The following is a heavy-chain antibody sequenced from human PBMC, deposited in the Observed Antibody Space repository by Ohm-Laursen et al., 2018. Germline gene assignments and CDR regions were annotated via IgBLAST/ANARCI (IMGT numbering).Heavy chain of an antibody. CDR1: GFTFDDYA. D-gene: IGHD6-19*01. V-gene: IGHV3-9*01. J-gene: IGHJ6*02. Sequence: RSLRLSCAASGFTFDDYAMHWVRQAPGKGLEWVSGISWNSGSIGYADSVKGRFTISRDNAKNSLYLQMNSLRAEDTALYYCAKEEGSGWARHYGMDVWGQGTTVTVSS. CDR3: AKEEGSGWARHYGMDV. CDR2: ISWNSGSI.